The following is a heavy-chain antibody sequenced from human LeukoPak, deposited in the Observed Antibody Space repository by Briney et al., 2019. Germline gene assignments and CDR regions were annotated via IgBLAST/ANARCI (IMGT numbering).Heavy chain of an antibody. CDR1: GFSFRNYG. J-gene: IGHJ4*02. CDR2: IYSGGST. D-gene: IGHD4-17*01. CDR3: ARGGAYGDYDLPPNY. Sequence: GGSLRLSCAASGFSFRNYGMHWVRQAPGKGLEWVSVIYSGGSTYYADSVKGRFTISRDNSKNTLYLQMNSLRAEDTAVYYCARGGAYGDYDLPPNYWGQGTLVTVSS. V-gene: IGHV3-53*01.